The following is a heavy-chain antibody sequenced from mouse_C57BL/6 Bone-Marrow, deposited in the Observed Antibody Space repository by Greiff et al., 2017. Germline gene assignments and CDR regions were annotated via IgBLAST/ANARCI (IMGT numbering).Heavy chain of an antibody. D-gene: IGHD1-1*01. V-gene: IGHV3-6*01. J-gene: IGHJ2*01. CDR2: ISYDGIN. CDR3: ARLVTTVVPYFDY. Sequence: ESGPGLVKPSQSLSLTCSVTVYSITIGYYWNWIRQFPGNKLEWIGYISYDGINNYNPSLKNRISITRDTSKNQFFLKLNSVTTEDTATYYCARLVTTVVPYFDYWGQGTTLTVSS. CDR1: VYSITIGYY.